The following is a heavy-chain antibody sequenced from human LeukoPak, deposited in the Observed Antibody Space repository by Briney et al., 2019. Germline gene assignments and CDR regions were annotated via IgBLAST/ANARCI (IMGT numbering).Heavy chain of an antibody. J-gene: IGHJ4*02. CDR1: GFIFSSSG. V-gene: IGHV3-30*18. CDR3: AKGWHSSGWYVREFDY. CDR2: ISYDGSNK. D-gene: IGHD6-19*01. Sequence: GGSLRLSCAASGFIFSSSGMHWVRQAPGKGLEWVAVISYDGSNKYYADSVKGRFTISRDNSKNTLYLQMNSLRAEDTAVYYCAKGWHSSGWYVREFDYWGQGTLVTVSS.